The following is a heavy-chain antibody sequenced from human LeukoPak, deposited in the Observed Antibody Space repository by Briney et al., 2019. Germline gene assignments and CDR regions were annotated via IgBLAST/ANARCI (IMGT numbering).Heavy chain of an antibody. CDR1: GGSISGSF. CDR3: ARGYCSGGSCYYAFDI. J-gene: IGHJ3*02. Sequence: SETLSLTCTVSGGSISGSFWSWIRQPPGKGLEWIGYIYYTGSTNYNPSLKSRVTISVDTSKNQFSLKLSSVTAADTAVYYCARGYCSGGSCYYAFDIWGQGTMVTVSS. V-gene: IGHV4-59*12. CDR2: IYYTGST. D-gene: IGHD2-15*01.